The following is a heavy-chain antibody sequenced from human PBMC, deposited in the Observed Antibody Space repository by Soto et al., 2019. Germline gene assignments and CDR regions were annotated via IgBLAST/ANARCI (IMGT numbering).Heavy chain of an antibody. J-gene: IGHJ3*02. D-gene: IGHD2-21*02. Sequence: PGESLKISCKGSGYSFTSYWIGWVRQMPGKGLEWMGIIYPGDSDTRYSPSFQGQVTISADKSISTAYLQWSSLKASDTAMYYCARLQYCGGDCYPKGAFDIWGQGTMVTVS. CDR3: ARLQYCGGDCYPKGAFDI. CDR2: IYPGDSDT. V-gene: IGHV5-51*01. CDR1: GYSFTSYW.